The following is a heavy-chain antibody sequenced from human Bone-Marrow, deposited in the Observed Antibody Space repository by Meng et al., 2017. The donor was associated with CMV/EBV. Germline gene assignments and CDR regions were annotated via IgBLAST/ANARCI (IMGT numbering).Heavy chain of an antibody. V-gene: IGHV4-4*02. D-gene: IGHD6-19*01. CDR2: IYHSGST. Sequence: SGGSISSSNWWSWVRQPPGKGLGWIGEIYHSGSTNYNPSLKSRVTISVDKSKNQFSLKLSSVTAADTAVYYCARGGVAGRESLYYYWGQGTLVTVSS. CDR3: ARGGVAGRESLYYY. J-gene: IGHJ4*02. CDR1: GGSISSSNW.